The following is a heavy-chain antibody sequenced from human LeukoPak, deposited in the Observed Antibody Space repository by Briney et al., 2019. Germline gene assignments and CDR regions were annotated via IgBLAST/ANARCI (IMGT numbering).Heavy chain of an antibody. D-gene: IGHD6-13*01. CDR3: AKHHYSSSRDYFDY. J-gene: IGHJ4*02. V-gene: IGHV3-23*01. CDR1: GFTFSTYA. CDR2: ISGSGGST. Sequence: GGSLRLSCAASGFTFSTYAMTWVRQAPGKGLEWVSVISGSGGSTNYADSVKGRFIISRDNSRNTLFLQMNSLRAEDTAVYYCAKHHYSSSRDYFDYWGQGTLVTVSS.